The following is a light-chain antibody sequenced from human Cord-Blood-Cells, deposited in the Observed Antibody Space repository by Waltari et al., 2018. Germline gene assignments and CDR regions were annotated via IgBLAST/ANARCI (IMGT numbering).Light chain of an antibody. CDR2: EVS. CDR3: CSYAGSSRV. CDR1: SRYVGSYNL. Sequence: QSALTQHASVSGSPEQPITISCTGTSRYVGSYNLLSWSPQRPGKAPKLMIYEVSKRPSGVSNRFSGSKSGNTASLTISGLQAEDEADYYCCSYAGSSRVFGGGTKLTVL. J-gene: IGLJ3*02. V-gene: IGLV2-23*02.